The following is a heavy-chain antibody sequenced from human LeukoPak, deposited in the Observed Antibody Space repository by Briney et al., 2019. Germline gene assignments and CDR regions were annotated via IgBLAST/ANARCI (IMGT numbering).Heavy chain of an antibody. V-gene: IGHV3-21*01. J-gene: IGHJ3*02. Sequence: GRSLRLSCAASGFTFNNYHINWVRQAPGKGLQWVSSISTCCSYIYYAVSVKGRFTISIDNAKSSLYLQMNSLRAEDMAVYYCARGRTTFDIWGEGTMVTVSS. CDR1: GFTFNNYH. CDR2: ISTCCSYI. CDR3: ARGRTTFDI.